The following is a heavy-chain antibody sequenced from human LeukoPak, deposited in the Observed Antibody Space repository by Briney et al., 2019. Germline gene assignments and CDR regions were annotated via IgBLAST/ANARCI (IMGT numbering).Heavy chain of an antibody. CDR2: IKQDGSEK. CDR3: ARDRHRPDI. D-gene: IGHD2-21*01. CDR1: GFIFSSYW. Sequence: PGGSLRLSCAASGFIFSSYWMTWVRQAPGKGLEWVANIKQDGSEKYYVDSVKGRFTISRDNSKNTLYLQMNSLRAEDTAMYYCARDRHRPDIWGQGTMVTVSS. V-gene: IGHV3-7*03. J-gene: IGHJ3*02.